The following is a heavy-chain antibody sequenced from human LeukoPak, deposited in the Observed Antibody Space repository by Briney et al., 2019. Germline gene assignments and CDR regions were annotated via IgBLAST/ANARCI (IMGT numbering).Heavy chain of an antibody. Sequence: SETLSLTCTVSGGSINNDFLTWVRQPAGKGLEWIGRIHTSGSTNYNPSLKSRVTMSVHTSKNQFSLKLTSVTAADTAVYYCARDEDWFHPWGQGTLVTVSS. V-gene: IGHV4-4*07. CDR1: GGSINNDF. J-gene: IGHJ5*02. CDR3: ARDEDWFHP. CDR2: IHTSGST.